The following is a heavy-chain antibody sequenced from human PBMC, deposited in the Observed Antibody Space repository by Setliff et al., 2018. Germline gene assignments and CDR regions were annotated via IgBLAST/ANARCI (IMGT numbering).Heavy chain of an antibody. Sequence: SETLSLTCTVSGGSISTYYWSWTRQPPGKGLEWIGYVYYSGIANYSPSLKSRLTISVDTSKNQFSLKLRSVTAADTAVYYCARGGTFRYFDYWDQGTPVTVSS. CDR3: ARGGTFRYFDY. CDR2: VYYSGIA. D-gene: IGHD5-12*01. V-gene: IGHV4-59*01. CDR1: GGSISTYY. J-gene: IGHJ4*02.